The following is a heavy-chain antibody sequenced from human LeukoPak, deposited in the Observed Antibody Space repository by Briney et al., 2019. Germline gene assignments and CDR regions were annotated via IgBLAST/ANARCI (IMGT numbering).Heavy chain of an antibody. J-gene: IGHJ4*02. CDR3: ARDPGSNYYDSSGYYCYFDY. D-gene: IGHD3-22*01. CDR1: GFTFSSYG. CDR2: IRYDGSNK. Sequence: QSGGSLRLSCAASGFTFSSYGMHWVRQAPGKGLEWVAFIRYDGSNKYYADSVKGRFTISRDNSKNTLYLQMNSLRAEDTAVYYCARDPGSNYYDSSGYYCYFDYWGQGTLVTVSS. V-gene: IGHV3-30*02.